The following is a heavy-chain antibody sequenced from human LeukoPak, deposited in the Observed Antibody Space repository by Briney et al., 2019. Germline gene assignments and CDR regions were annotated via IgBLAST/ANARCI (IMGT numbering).Heavy chain of an antibody. CDR1: GFTFSSYS. CDR3: ARESIVVVPTTMDDASDI. V-gene: IGHV3-21*01. Sequence: GGSLRLSCAASGFTFSSYSMNWVRQAPGKGLEWVSVISRSSGSIYYADSVKGRFTISRDNAKNALYLQMHSLRVEDTAVHYCARESIVVVPTTMDDASDIWGQGTMVTVSS. J-gene: IGHJ3*02. CDR2: ISRSSGSI. D-gene: IGHD2-2*01.